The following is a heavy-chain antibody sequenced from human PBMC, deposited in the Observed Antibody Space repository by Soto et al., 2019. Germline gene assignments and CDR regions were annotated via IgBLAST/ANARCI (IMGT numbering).Heavy chain of an antibody. CDR3: ARGDIVTVPTIGGWFDT. Sequence: QLRLQESGSGLMKPSQTLSLTCAVAGGSISSGGYSWSWIRQSPGNGLEWIGNIYSSGASYYTPSLRSRVTMSWDTSTNQFSLPLTSVTAAYTAVYYCARGDIVTVPTIGGWFDTWGRGALVIVSS. D-gene: IGHD5-12*01. V-gene: IGHV4-30-2*06. J-gene: IGHJ5*02. CDR2: IYSSGAS. CDR1: GGSISSGGYS.